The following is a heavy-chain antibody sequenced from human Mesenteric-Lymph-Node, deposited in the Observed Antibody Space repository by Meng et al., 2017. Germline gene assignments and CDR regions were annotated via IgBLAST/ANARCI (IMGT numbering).Heavy chain of an antibody. CDR2: TYHSGST. V-gene: IGHV4-59*01. J-gene: IGHJ4*02. CDR3: ARSNGWIGSSGYYFDY. D-gene: IGHD3-22*01. Sequence: SETLSLTCTVSGDSTSSSYWSWIRQSPGQELQWIGYTYHSGSTTYNPSLKSRVTISLDTSKNHISLKMTSVTAADTALYFCARSNGWIGSSGYYFDYWGQGILVTVSS. CDR1: GDSTSSSY.